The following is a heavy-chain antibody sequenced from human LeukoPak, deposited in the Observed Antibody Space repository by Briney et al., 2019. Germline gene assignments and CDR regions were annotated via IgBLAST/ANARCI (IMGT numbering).Heavy chain of an antibody. V-gene: IGHV4-34*01. J-gene: IGHJ4*02. D-gene: IGHD3-10*01. CDR1: GGSFSGYY. CDR3: ARGFGSGSYYNY. CDR2: INHSGST. Sequence: SETLSLTCTVYGGSFSGYYWSWIRQPPGKGLEWIGEINHSGSTNYNPSLKSRVTISVDTSKNQFSLKLCSVTAADTAVYYCARGFGSGSYYNYWGQGTLVTVSS.